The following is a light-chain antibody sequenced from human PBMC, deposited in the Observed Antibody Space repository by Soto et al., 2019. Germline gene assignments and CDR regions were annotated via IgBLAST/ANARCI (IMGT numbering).Light chain of an antibody. CDR1: SSDVGAYNY. CDR3: SSYTTSRTLL. J-gene: IGLJ2*01. V-gene: IGLV2-14*01. CDR2: EVT. Sequence: QSALTQPASVSGSPGQSIAISCTGTSSDVGAYNYVSWYQRHPGKAPKLMIYEVTNRPSGVSNRFSGSKSGNTASLTISGLQAEEAADYYCSSYTTSRTLLFGGGTKLTVL.